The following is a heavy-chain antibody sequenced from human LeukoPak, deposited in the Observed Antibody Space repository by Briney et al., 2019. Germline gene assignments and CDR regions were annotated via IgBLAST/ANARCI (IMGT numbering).Heavy chain of an antibody. J-gene: IGHJ4*02. CDR1: GGSFSGYY. D-gene: IGHD1-26*01. CDR2: INHSGST. Sequence: SETLSLTCAVYGGSFSGYYWSWIRQPPGKGLEWIGEINHSGSTNYNPSLKSRVTISVDTSKNQFSLKLSSVTAADTAVYYCAREEWELLWLHYWGQGTLVTVSS. V-gene: IGHV4-34*01. CDR3: AREEWELLWLHY.